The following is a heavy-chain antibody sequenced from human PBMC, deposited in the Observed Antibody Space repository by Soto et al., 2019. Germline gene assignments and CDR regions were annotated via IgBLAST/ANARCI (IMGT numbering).Heavy chain of an antibody. V-gene: IGHV3-30*18. CDR3: AKDLSSNGLGCGH. Sequence: GGSLRLSCECSGFFINAYAMHWFRQAPGKGLQWVAGTRFDGSTEYSADSERGRFTVSRDISRNTFFLQLTNLRPDDTAMYYCAKDLSSNGLGCGHWGQGALVTVSS. CDR1: GFFINAYA. D-gene: IGHD2-21*01. CDR2: TRFDGSTE. J-gene: IGHJ4*02.